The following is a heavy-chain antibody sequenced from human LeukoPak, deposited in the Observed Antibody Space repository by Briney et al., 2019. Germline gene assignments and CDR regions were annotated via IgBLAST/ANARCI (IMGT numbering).Heavy chain of an antibody. CDR2: INHSGST. J-gene: IGHJ4*02. CDR3: ARDRRTAPTTGSFDY. D-gene: IGHD1-1*01. Sequence: SETLSLTCAVYGGSFSGYYWSWIRQPPGKGLEWIGEINHSGSTNYNPSLKSRVTISLDTSKNQFSLKLSSVTAADTAVYYCARDRRTAPTTGSFDYWGQGTPVTVSS. CDR1: GGSFSGYY. V-gene: IGHV4-34*01.